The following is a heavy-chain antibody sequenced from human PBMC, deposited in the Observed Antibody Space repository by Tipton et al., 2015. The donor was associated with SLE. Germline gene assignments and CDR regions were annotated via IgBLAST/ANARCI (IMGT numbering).Heavy chain of an antibody. Sequence: SLRLSCAASGFTFSRYEMNWVSQAPWKGLEWVAYISNSGSTIYYADSVKGRFTISRDNAKNSLYLQMSILRAEDTAVYYCARDTELLVAGLFDYWGQGTLVTV. CDR1: GFTFSRYE. CDR2: ISNSGSTI. J-gene: IGHJ4*02. V-gene: IGHV3-48*03. D-gene: IGHD6-19*01. CDR3: ARDTELLVAGLFDY.